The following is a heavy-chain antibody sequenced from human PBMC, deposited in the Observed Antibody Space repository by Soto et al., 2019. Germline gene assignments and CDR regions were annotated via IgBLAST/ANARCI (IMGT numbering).Heavy chain of an antibody. D-gene: IGHD3-22*01. J-gene: IGHJ4*02. Sequence: GGSLRLSCAASGFTFSSYSMNWVRQAPGKGLEWVSAISGSGGSTYYADSVKGRFTISRDNSKNTLYLQMNSLRAEDTAVYYCAKVRSITMIVVADYWGQGTLVTVSS. V-gene: IGHV3-23*01. CDR2: ISGSGGST. CDR1: GFTFSSYS. CDR3: AKVRSITMIVVADY.